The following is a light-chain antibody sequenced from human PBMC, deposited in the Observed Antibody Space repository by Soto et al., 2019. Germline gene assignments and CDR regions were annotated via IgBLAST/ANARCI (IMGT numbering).Light chain of an antibody. V-gene: IGKV3-15*01. CDR2: GAS. Sequence: EVVMTQSPATLSVSPAARATLSCRASQSVSSNLAWYQQKPGQAPRLLIYGASTRATGIPARFSGSGSGTEFTLTISSLQSEDFAVYYGQQYNNWPPWTFGQGTKVDIK. CDR3: QQYNNWPPWT. CDR1: QSVSSN. J-gene: IGKJ1*01.